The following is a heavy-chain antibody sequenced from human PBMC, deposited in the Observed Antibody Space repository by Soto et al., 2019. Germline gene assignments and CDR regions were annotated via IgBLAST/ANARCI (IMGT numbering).Heavy chain of an antibody. V-gene: IGHV3-23*01. CDR2: ISGSGGST. J-gene: IGHJ4*02. CDR3: AKYGSGWLYLDY. CDR1: GFTFSSYA. D-gene: IGHD6-19*01. Sequence: GGSLRLSCAASGFTFSSYAMSWVRQAPGKGLEWVSAISGSGGSTYYADSVKGRFTISRDNSKNTLYLQMNGLRAEDTAVYYCAKYGSGWLYLDYWGQGTLVTVSS.